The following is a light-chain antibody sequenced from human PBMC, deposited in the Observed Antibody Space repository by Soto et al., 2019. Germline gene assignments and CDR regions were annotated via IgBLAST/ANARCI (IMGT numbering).Light chain of an antibody. J-gene: IGKJ5*01. CDR1: QSVSSY. CDR3: QQYNNWPPAIT. V-gene: IGKV3-15*01. CDR2: DTS. Sequence: EIVMTQSPATLSVSPGERATLSCRASQSVSSYLAWYQQKPGQAPRLLIYDTSTRATGVPTRFSGSRSGAEFTLTINSLQSEDFAVYYCQQYNNWPPAITFGQGTRLEIK.